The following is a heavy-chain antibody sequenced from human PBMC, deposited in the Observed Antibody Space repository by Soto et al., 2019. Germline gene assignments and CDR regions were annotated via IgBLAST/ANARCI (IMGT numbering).Heavy chain of an antibody. D-gene: IGHD2-15*01. J-gene: IGHJ6*02. Sequence: GGSLRLSCAASGFTFSSYGMHWVRQAPGKGLEWVAVISYDGSNKYYADSVKGRFTISRDNSKNTLYLQMNSLRAEDTAVYYCAKSGIYCSGGSCYRSILTDYYGMDVWGQGTTVTVSS. CDR1: GFTFSSYG. V-gene: IGHV3-30*18. CDR2: ISYDGSNK. CDR3: AKSGIYCSGGSCYRSILTDYYGMDV.